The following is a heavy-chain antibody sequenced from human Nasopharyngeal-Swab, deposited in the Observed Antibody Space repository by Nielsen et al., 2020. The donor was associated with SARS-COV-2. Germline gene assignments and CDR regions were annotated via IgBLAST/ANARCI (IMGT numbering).Heavy chain of an antibody. CDR2: ISGSGGST. CDR1: GFTFSSYA. CDR3: AKDMTAKYCSSTSCQREDAFDI. D-gene: IGHD2-2*01. V-gene: IGHV3-23*01. J-gene: IGHJ3*02. Sequence: GESLKISCAASGFTFSSYAMSWVRQAPGKGLEWVSAISGSGGSTYYADSVKGRFTISRDNSKNTLYLQMNSLRAEDTAVYYCAKDMTAKYCSSTSCQREDAFDIWGQGTMVTVSS.